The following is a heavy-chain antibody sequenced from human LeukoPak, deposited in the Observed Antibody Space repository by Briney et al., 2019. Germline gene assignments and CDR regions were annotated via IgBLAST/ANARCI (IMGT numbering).Heavy chain of an antibody. CDR1: GGSISSSSYY. V-gene: IGHV4-39*01. CDR3: ASHGYYYESSGYYRPRNWFDP. D-gene: IGHD3-22*01. CDR2: IYYSGST. J-gene: IGHJ5*02. Sequence: SETLSLTCTVSGGSISSSSYYWGWIRQPPGKGLEWIGSIYYSGSTYYNPSLKSRVTISVDTSKNQFSLKLSSVTAADTAVYYCASHGYYYESSGYYRPRNWFDPWGQGTLVTVSS.